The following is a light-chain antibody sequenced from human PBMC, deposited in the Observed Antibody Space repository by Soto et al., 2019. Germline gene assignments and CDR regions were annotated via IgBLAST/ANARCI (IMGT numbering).Light chain of an antibody. Sequence: DIPVTQSPSSLSASVGERVTITCRASQSISSWLAWYQQKPGKAPKLLIYDASSLESGVPSRFSGSGSGTKFTLTISSLQPDDFATYYCQQYNSYSWTFGQGTKVDI. J-gene: IGKJ1*01. CDR1: QSISSW. CDR3: QQYNSYSWT. CDR2: DAS. V-gene: IGKV1-5*01.